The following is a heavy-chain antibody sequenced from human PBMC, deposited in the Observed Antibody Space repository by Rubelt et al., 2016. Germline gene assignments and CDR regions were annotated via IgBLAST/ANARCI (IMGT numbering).Heavy chain of an antibody. V-gene: IGHV4-39*07. D-gene: IGHD3-10*01. J-gene: IGHJ3*02. CDR3: ARVWVTMVRGVLHHASGDAFDI. CDR2: IYYSGST. Sequence: GKGLEWIGSIYYSGSTYYNPSLKSRVTISVDTSKNQFSLKLSSVTAADTAVYYCARVWVTMVRGVLHHASGDAFDIWGQGTMVTVSS.